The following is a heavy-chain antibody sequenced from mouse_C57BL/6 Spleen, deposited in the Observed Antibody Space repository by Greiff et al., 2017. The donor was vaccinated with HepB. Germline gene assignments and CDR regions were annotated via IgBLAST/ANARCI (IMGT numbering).Heavy chain of an antibody. CDR2: IYPGDGDT. J-gene: IGHJ4*01. D-gene: IGHD2-4*01. CDR3: ALYYEYAMDY. Sequence: QVQLQQSGPELVKPGASVKISCKASGYAFSSSWMNWVKQRPGKGLEWIGRIYPGDGDTNYNGKFKGKATLTADKSSSTAYMQLSSLTSEDSAVYFCALYYEYAMDYWGQGTSVTVSS. CDR1: GYAFSSSW. V-gene: IGHV1-82*01.